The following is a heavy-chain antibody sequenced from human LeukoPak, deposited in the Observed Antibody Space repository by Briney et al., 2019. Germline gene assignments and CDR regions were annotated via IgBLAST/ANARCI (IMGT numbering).Heavy chain of an antibody. J-gene: IGHJ4*02. V-gene: IGHV3-53*01. Sequence: GGSLRLSCAASGFTVSSNYMNWVRQAPGKGLEWVSVIYSSGSTSYADSVKGRFTISRDTSKNTLYLQMNSLRAEDTAVYYCARDLRSLFDWGQGTLVTVSS. D-gene: IGHD3-3*01. CDR1: GFTVSSNY. CDR2: IYSSGST. CDR3: ARDLRSLFD.